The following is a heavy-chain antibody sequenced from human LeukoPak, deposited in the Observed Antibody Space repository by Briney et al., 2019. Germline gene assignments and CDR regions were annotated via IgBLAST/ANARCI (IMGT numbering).Heavy chain of an antibody. V-gene: IGHV4-59*01. CDR1: GGSISSYY. Sequence: SETLSLTCTVSGGSISSYYWSWIRQPPGKGLEWIGYIYYSGSTKYNPSLKSRVTISVDTSKNQFSLKLNSVTAADTAVYHCARGPPFDYWGQGTLVTVSS. CDR3: ARGPPFDY. CDR2: IYYSGST. J-gene: IGHJ4*02.